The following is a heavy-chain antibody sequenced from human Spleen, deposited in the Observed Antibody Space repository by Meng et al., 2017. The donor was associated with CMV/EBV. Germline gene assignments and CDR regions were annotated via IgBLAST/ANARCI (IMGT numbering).Heavy chain of an antibody. D-gene: IGHD6-13*01. CDR2: INPNGGGT. CDR1: GYTFTGYY. CDR3: ARIPGYASRWLDFDY. Sequence: ASVKVSCKASGYTFTGYYMHWVRQAPGQGLEWMGWINPNGGGTNYAQKFQGRVTMTRDTSISTAYMELSRLTSDDTAVYYCARIPGYASRWLDFDYWGQGTLVTVSS. J-gene: IGHJ4*02. V-gene: IGHV1-2*02.